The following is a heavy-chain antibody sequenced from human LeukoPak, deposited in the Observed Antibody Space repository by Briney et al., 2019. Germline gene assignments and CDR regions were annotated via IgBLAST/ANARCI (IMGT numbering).Heavy chain of an antibody. Sequence: ASVKVSCKASGYTFTGYAISGVRQAPGQGVEWVGWVSAYNGATNYAQNFQDRVTMTTDTPTTTAYMELRSLRSDDTAVYFCARVDLYYDSSGYSRAANDYWGQGTLVTVSS. CDR1: GYTFTGYA. CDR3: ARVDLYYDSSGYSRAANDY. D-gene: IGHD3-22*01. CDR2: VSAYNGAT. J-gene: IGHJ4*02. V-gene: IGHV1-18*01.